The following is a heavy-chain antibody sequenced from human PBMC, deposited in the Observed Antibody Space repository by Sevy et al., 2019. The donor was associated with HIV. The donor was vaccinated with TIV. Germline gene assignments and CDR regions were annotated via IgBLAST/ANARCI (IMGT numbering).Heavy chain of an antibody. CDR2: SHYSGRP. CDR1: GGSITNSHDY. V-gene: IGHV4-39*01. Sequence: SETLSLTCAVSGGSITNSHDYWGWVRQSPEKGLEWIGNSHYSGRPYYNPPFARRLTISVDTTTPQVFLQLAPVTAADTAFYCSVSNTAPLHRLDGDETWGRGILVTVSS. J-gene: IGHJ4*02. CDR3: VSNTAPLHRLDGDET. D-gene: IGHD5-18*01.